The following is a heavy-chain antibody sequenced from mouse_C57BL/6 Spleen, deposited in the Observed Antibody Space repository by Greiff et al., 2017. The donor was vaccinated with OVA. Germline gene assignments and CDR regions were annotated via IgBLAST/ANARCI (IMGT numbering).Heavy chain of an antibody. V-gene: IGHV1-9*01. CDR2: ILPGSGST. J-gene: IGHJ3*01. CDR3: AGVYYRFAY. D-gene: IGHD2-1*01. CDR1: GYTFTGYW. Sequence: QVQLQQSGAELMKPGASVKLSCKATGYTFTGYWIEWVKQRPGHGLEWIGEILPGSGSTNYNEKFKGKATLTADTSSNTAYMQLSSLTTEDSAICFCAGVYYRFAYWGQGTLVTVSA.